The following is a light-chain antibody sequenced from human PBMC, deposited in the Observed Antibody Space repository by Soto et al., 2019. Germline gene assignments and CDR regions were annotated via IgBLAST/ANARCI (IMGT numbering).Light chain of an antibody. V-gene: IGKV1-39*01. CDR3: QQSYSTPRT. CDR2: AAS. CDR1: QSISSY. J-gene: IGKJ2*02. Sequence: DIQMTQSPSSLSASVGDRVTITCRASQSISSYLNCYQQKPGKAPKLLIYAASSLQSGVPSRFSGSASGTEFTLTISSLQPEDFATYYCQQSYSTPRTFGQGTKLEIK.